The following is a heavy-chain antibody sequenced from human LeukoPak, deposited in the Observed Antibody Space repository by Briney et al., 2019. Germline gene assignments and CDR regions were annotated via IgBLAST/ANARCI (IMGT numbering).Heavy chain of an antibody. J-gene: IGHJ4*02. V-gene: IGHV4-38-2*02. CDR2: IYHSGST. D-gene: IGHD3-9*01. Sequence: SETLSLTCTVSGYSISSGYYWGWIRQPPGKGLEWIGSIYHSGSTYYNPSLKSRVTISVDTSKNQFSLKLSSVTAADTAVYYCARAYYDILTGYYIDYWGQGTLVTVSS. CDR3: ARAYYDILTGYYIDY. CDR1: GYSISSGYY.